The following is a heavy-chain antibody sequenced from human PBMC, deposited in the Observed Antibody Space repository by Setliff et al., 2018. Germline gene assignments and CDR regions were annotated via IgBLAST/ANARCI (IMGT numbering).Heavy chain of an antibody. CDR3: AKPQVELRWGFES. CDR2: IYSGDRNT. CDR1: AFTFNKYA. V-gene: IGHV3-23*03. J-gene: IGHJ4*02. Sequence: PGGSLRLSCAASAFTFNKYAVTWLRQAPGKGLEWVSTIYSGDRNTFYTDSVKGRFTIFRDGSKNTLFLHMTSLRAEDTAVYYCAKPQVELRWGFESWGQGTPVTVSS. D-gene: IGHD1-7*01.